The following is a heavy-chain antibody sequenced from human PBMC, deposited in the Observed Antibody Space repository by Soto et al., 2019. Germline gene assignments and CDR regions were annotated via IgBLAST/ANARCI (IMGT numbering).Heavy chain of an antibody. CDR2: AYYRSKWYN. D-gene: IGHD1-26*01. J-gene: IGHJ6*02. Sequence: PSQTLSLTFALSGDSVSSNSAAWNWIRQSPSRGLEWLGRAYYRSKWYNDYAVSVKSRITINPDTSKKHFSLQLNSVTPEDTAVYYCARGSLSYNYGMDVWGQGTTVTVS. CDR3: ARGSLSYNYGMDV. V-gene: IGHV6-1*01. CDR1: GDSVSSNSAA.